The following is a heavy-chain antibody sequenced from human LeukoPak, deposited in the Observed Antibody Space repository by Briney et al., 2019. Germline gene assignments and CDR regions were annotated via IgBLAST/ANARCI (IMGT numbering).Heavy chain of an antibody. D-gene: IGHD4-17*01. Sequence: SETLSLTCAVYGGSFSGYYWGWIRQPPGKGLEWIGEINHSGSTNYNPSLKSRVTISVDTSKNQFSLKLSSVTAADTAVYYCASGGDYATFDYWGQGTLVTVSS. CDR2: INHSGST. CDR3: ASGGDYATFDY. V-gene: IGHV4-34*01. CDR1: GGSFSGYY. J-gene: IGHJ4*02.